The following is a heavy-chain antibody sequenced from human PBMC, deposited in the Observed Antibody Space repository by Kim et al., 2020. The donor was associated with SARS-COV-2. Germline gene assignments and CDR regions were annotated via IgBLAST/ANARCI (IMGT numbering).Heavy chain of an antibody. CDR3: ARGYYYDTSGGGDYFDY. Sequence: SVKVSCKASGVTFSNYAISWVRQAPGQGLEWMGGIIPIFGRTNYAQKFQGRVTITADESTNTAYMELSSLRSEDTAVYYCARGYYYDTSGGGDYFDYWGQGTLVTVSS. CDR1: GVTFSNYA. D-gene: IGHD3-22*01. V-gene: IGHV1-69*13. CDR2: IIPIFGRT. J-gene: IGHJ4*02.